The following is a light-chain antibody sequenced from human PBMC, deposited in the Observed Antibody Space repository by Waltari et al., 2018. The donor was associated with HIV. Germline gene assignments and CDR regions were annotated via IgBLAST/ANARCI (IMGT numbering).Light chain of an antibody. V-gene: IGKV4-1*01. CDR3: QQYYDSPYT. CDR2: WTS. CDR1: QSLLYTSTNRNY. Sequence: IVMTQSPDSLAVSLGERATLNRKSSQSLLYTSTNRNYFAWFQQKPGQPPKLLISWTSTRESGVPDRFSGAGSGTDCSLSISSLQAEDVAVYYCQQYYDSPYTFGQGTKLEIK. J-gene: IGKJ2*01.